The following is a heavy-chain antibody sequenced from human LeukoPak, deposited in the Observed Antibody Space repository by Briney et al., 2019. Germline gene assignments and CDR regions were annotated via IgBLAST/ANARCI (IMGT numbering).Heavy chain of an antibody. CDR1: GGSISRSSYY. CDR2: IYYGGST. Sequence: SETLSLTCTVSGGSISRSSYYWGWIRQPPGKGLEWIGSIYYGGSTYYNPSLKSRVTISVDTSKNQFSLKLSSVTAADTAVYYCARTGILTGYYDYWGQGTLVTVSS. CDR3: ARTGILTGYYDY. V-gene: IGHV4-39*07. D-gene: IGHD3-9*01. J-gene: IGHJ4*02.